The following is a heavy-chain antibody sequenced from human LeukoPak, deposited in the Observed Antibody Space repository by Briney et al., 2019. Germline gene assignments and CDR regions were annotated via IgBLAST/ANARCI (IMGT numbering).Heavy chain of an antibody. CDR2: INPNSGGT. CDR3: ARVGDSQRRGTFDY. V-gene: IGHV1-2*02. D-gene: IGHD3-16*01. J-gene: IGHJ4*02. CDR1: GYTFTGYY. Sequence: GASVKVSCKASGYTFTGYYMHWVRQAPGQGLEWMGWINPNSGGTNYAQKFQGRVTMTRDTSISTAYMELSRLRSDDTAVYYCARVGDSQRRGTFDYWGQGTLVTVSS.